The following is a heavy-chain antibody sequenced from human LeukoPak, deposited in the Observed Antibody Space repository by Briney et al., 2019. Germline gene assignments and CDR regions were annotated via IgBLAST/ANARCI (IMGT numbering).Heavy chain of an antibody. CDR3: AKDLFSGSGRAGNMDV. V-gene: IGHV3-21*04. D-gene: IGHD3-10*01. Sequence: GGSLRLSCAASGFTFSSYSMNWVRQAPGKGLEWVSSISSSSSYIYYADSVKGRFIISRDNSKNTLYLQMNSLRAEDTAVYYCAKDLFSGSGRAGNMDVWGNGTTVIVSS. CDR1: GFTFSSYS. J-gene: IGHJ6*03. CDR2: ISSSSSYI.